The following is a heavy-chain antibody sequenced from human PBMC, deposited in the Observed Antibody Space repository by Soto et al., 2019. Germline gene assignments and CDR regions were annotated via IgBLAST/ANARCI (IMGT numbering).Heavy chain of an antibody. Sequence: QVQLVQSGAEVKKPGASVKVSCKASGYTFTSYGISWVRQAPGQGLEWMGWSSGYNGNTNYAQKFQGRVTMTTETSTSTAYMELRSLRSDDTAVYYCATAYCGGECFNQGYYYYGMDVWGQGTTVSVSS. D-gene: IGHD2-21*01. CDR3: ATAYCGGECFNQGYYYYGMDV. V-gene: IGHV1-18*01. CDR2: SSGYNGNT. J-gene: IGHJ6*02. CDR1: GYTFTSYG.